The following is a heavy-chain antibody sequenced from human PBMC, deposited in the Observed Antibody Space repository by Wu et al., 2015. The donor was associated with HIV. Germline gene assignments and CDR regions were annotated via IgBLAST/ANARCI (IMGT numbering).Heavy chain of an antibody. J-gene: IGHJ6*02. V-gene: IGHV1-2*02. CDR1: GYTFTSYD. CDR2: MNPNSGGT. CDR3: ARALSPYYGSGIIRNANYYGMDV. Sequence: QVQLVQSGAEVKKPGASVKVSCKTSGYTFTSYDINWVRQATGQGLEWMGWMNPNSGGTNYAQKFQGRVTMTRDTSISTAYMELSRLRSDDTAVYYCARALSPYYGSGIIRNANYYGMDVWGQGTTVTVSS. D-gene: IGHD3-10*01.